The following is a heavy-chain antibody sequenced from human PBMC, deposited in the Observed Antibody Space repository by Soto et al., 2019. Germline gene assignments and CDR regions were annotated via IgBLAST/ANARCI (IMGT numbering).Heavy chain of an antibody. Sequence: EVQLLESGGGLVQPGGSMRLSCAASGFTFSSYAMSWVRQAPGKGLEWVSTISVSGDSTYYADSVKGRFTISRDNSKNTQYLQMNSLRAEDTAVYYGAKGRGYCSGGSCYSDYGGQGTLVTVSS. J-gene: IGHJ4*02. CDR2: ISVSGDST. D-gene: IGHD2-15*01. CDR1: GFTFSSYA. CDR3: AKGRGYCSGGSCYSDY. V-gene: IGHV3-23*01.